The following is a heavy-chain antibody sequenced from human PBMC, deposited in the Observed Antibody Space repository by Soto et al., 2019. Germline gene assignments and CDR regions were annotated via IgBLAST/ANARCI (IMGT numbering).Heavy chain of an antibody. D-gene: IGHD1-26*01. CDR2: IYYSGST. CDR3: ARWEYRYFDY. V-gene: IGHV4-31*03. Sequence: PSETLSLTCXVSGGSISSGGYYWSWIRQHPGKGLEWIGYIYYSGSTYYNPSLKSRVTISVDTSKNQFSLKLSSVTAADTAVYYCARWEYRYFDYWGQGTLVTVSS. CDR1: GGSISSGGYY. J-gene: IGHJ4*02.